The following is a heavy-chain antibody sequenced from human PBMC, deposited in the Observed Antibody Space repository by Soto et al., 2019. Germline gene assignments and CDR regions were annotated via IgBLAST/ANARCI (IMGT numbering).Heavy chain of an antibody. J-gene: IGHJ4*02. CDR2: INPGGGRT. D-gene: IGHD2-21*02. CDR1: GYTFTSSY. V-gene: IGHV1-46*01. Sequence: ASVKVSCKASGYTFTSSYIHWVRQAPGQGLEWVAMINPGGGRTKNAQMFQGRVTLTRDTSAGTVDMELSSLTSDDTAVYYCARGSSCGGDCYLFDFCGQGSLVIVSS. CDR3: ARGSSCGGDCYLFDF.